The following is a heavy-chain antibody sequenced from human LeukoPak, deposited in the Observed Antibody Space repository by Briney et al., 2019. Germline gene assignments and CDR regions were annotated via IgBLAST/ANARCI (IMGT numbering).Heavy chain of an antibody. CDR2: INPNSGGT. V-gene: IGHV1-2*02. J-gene: IGHJ4*02. D-gene: IGHD3-22*01. CDR3: AITYYYDSSGYRTQNYFDY. Sequence: ASVKVSCKASGYTFTGYYMHWVRQAPEQGLEWMGWINPNSGGTNYAQKFQGRVTMTRDTSISTAYMELSRLRSDDTAVYYCAITYYYDSSGYRTQNYFDYWGQGTLVTVSS. CDR1: GYTFTGYY.